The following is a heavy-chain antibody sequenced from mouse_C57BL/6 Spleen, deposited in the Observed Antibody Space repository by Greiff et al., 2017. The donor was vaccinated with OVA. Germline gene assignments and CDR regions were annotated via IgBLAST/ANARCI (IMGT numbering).Heavy chain of an antibody. D-gene: IGHD2-12*01. V-gene: IGHV1-69*01. CDR1: GYTFTSYW. CDR2: IDPSDSYT. Sequence: QVQLQQPGAELVMPGASVKLSCKASGYTFTSYWMHWVKQRPGQGLEWIGEIDPSDSYTNYNQKFKGKSTLTVDKSSSTAYMQLSSLTSEDSAVYYCARSYDDGNWYFDVWGTGTTVTVSS. J-gene: IGHJ1*03. CDR3: ARSYDDGNWYFDV.